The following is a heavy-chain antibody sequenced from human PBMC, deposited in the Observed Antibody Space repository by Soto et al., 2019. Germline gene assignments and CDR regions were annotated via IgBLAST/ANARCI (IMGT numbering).Heavy chain of an antibody. CDR2: ISGSGGST. D-gene: IGHD2-15*01. CDR1: GFTFSSYA. V-gene: IGHV3-23*01. J-gene: IGHJ6*02. CDR3: AKLGSMYCSGGRCYSYYGMDV. Sequence: GGSLRLSCAASGFTFSSYAMSWVRQAPGKGLEWVSAISGSGGSTYYADSVKGRFTISRDNSKNTLYLQMNSLRAEDTAVYYCAKLGSMYCSGGRCYSYYGMDVWGQGTTVTVSS.